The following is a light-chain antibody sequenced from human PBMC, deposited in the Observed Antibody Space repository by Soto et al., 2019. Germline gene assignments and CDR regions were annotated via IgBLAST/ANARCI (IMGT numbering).Light chain of an antibody. Sequence: LTQPASVSGSPGQSITISCTGTSSDVGGHDYVSWYQQHPGKAPKLIIYEVRNRPSGVSNRFYGSKSGNTASLTISGLQAEDEADYYSSSYSSTTLVFGTGTKVTVL. J-gene: IGLJ1*01. CDR3: SSYSSTTLV. V-gene: IGLV2-14*01. CDR1: SSDVGGHDY. CDR2: EVR.